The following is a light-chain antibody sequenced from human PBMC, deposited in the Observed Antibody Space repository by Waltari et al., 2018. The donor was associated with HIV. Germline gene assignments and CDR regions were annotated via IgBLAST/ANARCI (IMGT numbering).Light chain of an antibody. J-gene: IGKJ2*01. CDR2: LAS. CDR3: LQGLRAPFA. V-gene: IGKV2-28*01. CDR1: ELLLHGNNKRNY. Sequence: DILIRQSPRSLPVTHAESASISCWATELLLHGNNKRNYIDWYVQRPGQTPRLLIYLASSRASGVPARFACIGSGTNFTLRITKVAPEDVGTYYCLQGLRAPFAFGQGT.